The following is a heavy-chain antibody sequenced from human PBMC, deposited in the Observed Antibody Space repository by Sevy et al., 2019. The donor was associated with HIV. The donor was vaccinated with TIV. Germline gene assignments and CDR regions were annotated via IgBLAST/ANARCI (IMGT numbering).Heavy chain of an antibody. CDR2: FFHSGTT. CDR1: DASITTNY. D-gene: IGHD2-21*01. CDR3: ARSRAYPRDSDDGFAN. J-gene: IGHJ3*02. V-gene: IGHV4-59*01. Sequence: SETLSLTCLVSDASITTNYWSWIRQAPGKGLEWIGYFFHSGTTNYNRSLKSRVTISGDTSKNEFSLRLTSVTAEDTAVYYCARSRAYPRDSDDGFANWGQGTMVTVSS.